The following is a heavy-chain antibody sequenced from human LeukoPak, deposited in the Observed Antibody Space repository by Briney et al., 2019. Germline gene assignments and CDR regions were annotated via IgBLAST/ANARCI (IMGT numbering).Heavy chain of an antibody. CDR3: ARSIYYGSGSYRNRHFDY. Sequence: PSETLSLTCTVSGGSISSYYWSWIRQPAGKGLEWIGRIYTSGSTNYNPSLKSRVTMSVDTSKNQFSLKLSSVTAADTAVYYCARSIYYGSGSYRNRHFDYWGQGTLVTVSS. CDR1: GGSISSYY. J-gene: IGHJ4*02. D-gene: IGHD3-10*01. V-gene: IGHV4-4*07. CDR2: IYTSGST.